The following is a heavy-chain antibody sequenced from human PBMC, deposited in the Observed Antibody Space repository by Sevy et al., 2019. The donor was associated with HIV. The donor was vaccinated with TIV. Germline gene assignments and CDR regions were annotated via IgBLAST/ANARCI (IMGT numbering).Heavy chain of an antibody. D-gene: IGHD3-10*01. CDR1: GGSISSSSYY. CDR2: IYYSGST. J-gene: IGHJ6*04. Sequence: SETLSLTCTVSGGSISSSSYYWGWIRQPPGKGLEWIGSIYYSGSTYYNPSLKSRVTISVDTSKNPFSLKRSSVTAADTAVYYCARAQGTYYYGSGSYFFLDVWGKGTTVTVSS. V-gene: IGHV4-39*01. CDR3: ARAQGTYYYGSGSYFFLDV.